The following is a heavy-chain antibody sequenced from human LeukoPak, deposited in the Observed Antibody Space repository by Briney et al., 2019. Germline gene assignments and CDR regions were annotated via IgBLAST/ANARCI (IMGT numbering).Heavy chain of an antibody. CDR1: GGTFSSYA. CDR3: ARCATPRIACFDF. Sequence: SVKVSCKASGGTFSSYAISWVRQAPGQGLEWMGRIIPIFGTANYAQKFQGRVTITTDESTSTAYMELSSLRSEDTAVYYCARCATPRIACFDFWGQGTLVTVSS. J-gene: IGHJ4*02. D-gene: IGHD2-15*01. CDR2: IIPIFGTA. V-gene: IGHV1-69*05.